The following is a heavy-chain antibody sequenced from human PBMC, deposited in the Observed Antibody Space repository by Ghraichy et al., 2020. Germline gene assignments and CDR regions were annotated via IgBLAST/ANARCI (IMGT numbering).Heavy chain of an antibody. CDR2: IYSGGST. CDR3: ARSRQVAGYFDY. V-gene: IGHV3-53*01. CDR1: GFTVSSNY. J-gene: IGHJ4*02. Sequence: GGSLRLSCAASGFTVSSNYMSWVRQAPGKGLEWVSVIYSGGSTYYADSVKGRFTISRDNSKNTLYLQMNSLRAEDTAVYYCARSRQVAGYFDYWGQGTLVTVSS. D-gene: IGHD6-19*01.